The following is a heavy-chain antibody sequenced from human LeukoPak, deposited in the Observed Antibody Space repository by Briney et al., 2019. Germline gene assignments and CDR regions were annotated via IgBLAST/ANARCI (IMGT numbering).Heavy chain of an antibody. Sequence: ASVKVSSKASGYTFINYGITWVRQAPGQGLEWMGWISAYNSAYNGNTHYAQKLQGRVTMTTDTSTNTGYMELRSLRSDDTAVYYRAREYGSGSYTGIDYWGQGTLVTVSS. CDR1: GYTFINYG. J-gene: IGHJ4*02. CDR3: AREYGSGSYTGIDY. V-gene: IGHV1-18*01. D-gene: IGHD3-10*01. CDR2: ISAYNSAYNGNT.